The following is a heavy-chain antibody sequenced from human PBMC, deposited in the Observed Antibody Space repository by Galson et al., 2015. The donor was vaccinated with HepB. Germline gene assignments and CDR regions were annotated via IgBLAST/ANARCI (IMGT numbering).Heavy chain of an antibody. D-gene: IGHD6-13*01. CDR1: GYTFTSYY. CDR3: ARDSIAAAAYNWFDP. V-gene: IGHV1-46*01. Sequence: SVKVSCKASGYTFTSYYMHWVRQAPGQGLEWMGIINPSGGSTTYAQKFQGRVTMTRDTSTSTVYMELSSLRSEDTAVYYCARDSIAAAAYNWFDPWGQGTLVTVSS. CDR2: INPSGGST. J-gene: IGHJ5*02.